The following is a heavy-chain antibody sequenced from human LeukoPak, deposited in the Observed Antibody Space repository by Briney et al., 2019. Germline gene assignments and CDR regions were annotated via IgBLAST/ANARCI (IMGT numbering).Heavy chain of an antibody. Sequence: TGGSLRLSCAASGFTFNTYSMGWVRQAPGKGLEWVSAISGSGDDTFYADSVKGRFTLFRDNFKNTLFLQMNSVRAEDTAVYYCAKGPFSGTYNDAFDAWGQGTMVFVSS. CDR1: GFTFNTYS. D-gene: IGHD1-26*01. J-gene: IGHJ3*01. V-gene: IGHV3-23*01. CDR2: ISGSGDDT. CDR3: AKGPFSGTYNDAFDA.